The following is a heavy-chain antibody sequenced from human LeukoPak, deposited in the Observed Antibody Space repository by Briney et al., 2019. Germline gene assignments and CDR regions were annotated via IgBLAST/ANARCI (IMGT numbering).Heavy chain of an antibody. D-gene: IGHD1-26*01. Sequence: ASVKVSCKASGYTFTGYYMHWVRQAPGQGLEWMGRINPNSGGTNYAQKFQGRVTMTRDTSISTAYMELSRLRSDDTAVYYCARDQEGVGATLDYWGQGTLVTVSS. J-gene: IGHJ4*02. CDR1: GYTFTGYY. CDR3: ARDQEGVGATLDY. CDR2: INPNSGGT. V-gene: IGHV1-2*06.